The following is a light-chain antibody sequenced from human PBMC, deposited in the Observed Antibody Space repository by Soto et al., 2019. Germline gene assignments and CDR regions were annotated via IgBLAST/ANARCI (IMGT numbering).Light chain of an antibody. Sequence: DIQMTQSPSTLSASVGDRVTITCRASQIISSWLAWYQQKPGKAPKLLIYKASSLASGVPSRFSGSGSGTEFTLTISSLQPDDFATYYCQQYNSYSETFGQGTKVEIK. CDR2: KAS. V-gene: IGKV1-5*03. CDR1: QIISSW. J-gene: IGKJ1*01. CDR3: QQYNSYSET.